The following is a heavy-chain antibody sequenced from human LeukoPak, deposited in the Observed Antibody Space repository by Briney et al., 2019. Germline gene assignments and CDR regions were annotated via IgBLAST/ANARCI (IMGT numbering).Heavy chain of an antibody. J-gene: IGHJ3*02. CDR3: ARHHDITADGIDAFDI. CDR1: GYSFTSYW. CDR2: IYRGDSDT. V-gene: IGHV5-51*01. Sequence: GESLKISCKGSGYSFTSYWIGWVRQMPGKGLEWMGIIYRGDSDTRYSPSFQGQVTITADKSISTAYLQWSSLKASDTAMYYCARHHDITADGIDAFDIWGQGTMVTVSS. D-gene: IGHD3-9*01.